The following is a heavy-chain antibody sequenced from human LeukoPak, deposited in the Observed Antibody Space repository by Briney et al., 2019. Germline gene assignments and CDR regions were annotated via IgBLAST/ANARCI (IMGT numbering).Heavy chain of an antibody. CDR3: AMRDRGYGLDI. CDR1: GFSLRAYD. V-gene: IGHV3-23*01. CDR2: INGGGDIM. Sequence: TGGSLRLFCAASGFSLRAYDLIWVRQAPGKGLDWVSIINGGGDIMMYEDSVKGRFTISRDNSKNTFYLQMNSLRVEDTAVYYCAMRDRGYGLDIWGQGTMVTVSS. J-gene: IGHJ3*02. D-gene: IGHD3-10*01.